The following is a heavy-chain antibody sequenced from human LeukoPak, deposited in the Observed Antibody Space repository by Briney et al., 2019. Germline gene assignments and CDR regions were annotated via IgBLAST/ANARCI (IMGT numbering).Heavy chain of an antibody. V-gene: IGHV1-69*05. CDR3: ARSGYTGYDYRGPFDY. D-gene: IGHD5-12*01. J-gene: IGHJ4*02. CDR1: GGTFSSYA. CDR2: IIPIFGTA. Sequence: ASVKVSCKSSGGTFSSYAISWVRQAPGQGLEWMGGIIPIFGTANYAQKFQGRVTITTDESTSTAYMELSSLRSEDTAVYYCARSGYTGYDYRGPFDYWGQGTLVTVSS.